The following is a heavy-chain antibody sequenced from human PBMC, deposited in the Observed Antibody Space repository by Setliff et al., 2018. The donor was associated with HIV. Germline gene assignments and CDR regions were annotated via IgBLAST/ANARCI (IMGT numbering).Heavy chain of an antibody. Sequence: GGSLRLSCAASGFTFSSYASGWVRQAPGKGLEWVSAISGSGGSTYYADSVKGRFTISSDNSKNTLYLQMNSLRAEDTAVYYCARSRPYNSALDYWGQGTLVTVSS. V-gene: IGHV3-23*01. CDR3: ARSRPYNSALDY. J-gene: IGHJ4*02. CDR1: GFTFSSYA. D-gene: IGHD6-25*01. CDR2: ISGSGGST.